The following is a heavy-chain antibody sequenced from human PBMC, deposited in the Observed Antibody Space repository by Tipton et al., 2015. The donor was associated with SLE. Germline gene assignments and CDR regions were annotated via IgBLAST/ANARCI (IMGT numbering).Heavy chain of an antibody. CDR2: IGWDSAYI. Sequence: SLRLSCAASGFSFDDYAMHWVRQAPGKGLEWVAGIGWDSAYIAYEDSVEGRFTISRDNAKNSVFLQMNSLRVEDTALYYCARDPAYGAMDYWGQGTMVTVSS. CDR1: GFSFDDYA. J-gene: IGHJ4*02. CDR3: ARDPAYGAMDY. D-gene: IGHD4-17*01. V-gene: IGHV3-9*01.